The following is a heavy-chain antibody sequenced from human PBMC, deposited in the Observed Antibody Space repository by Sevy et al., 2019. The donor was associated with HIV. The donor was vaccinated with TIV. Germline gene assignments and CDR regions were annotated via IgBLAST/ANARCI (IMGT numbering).Heavy chain of an antibody. CDR3: ARFLSTSYYYYYAMDV. J-gene: IGHJ6*02. D-gene: IGHD2-2*01. CDR1: GYTFTSYD. Sequence: ASVKVSCKASGYTFTSYDINWVRQATGQGLEWMGWMNPNSGNTGYAQKFQGRVTMTRNTSISTAYMELSSLRSEDTAVYYCARFLSTSYYYYYAMDVWGQGTTVTVCS. CDR2: MNPNSGNT. V-gene: IGHV1-8*01.